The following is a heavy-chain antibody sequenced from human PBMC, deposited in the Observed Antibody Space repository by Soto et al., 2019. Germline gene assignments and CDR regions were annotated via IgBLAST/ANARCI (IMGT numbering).Heavy chain of an antibody. CDR3: ARGYHKIVVVTATLY. CDR2: INPSGGST. Sequence: QVQLVQSGAEVKKPGASVKVSCKASGYTFTDYYMHWVRQAPGQGLEWVGVINPSGGSTNYAHKFQGRVTMTMDTSTNTVYMELSSLRSEDTAVYFCARGYHKIVVVTATLYWGQGTRVTVSS. CDR1: GYTFTDYY. J-gene: IGHJ4*02. D-gene: IGHD2-15*01. V-gene: IGHV1-46*01.